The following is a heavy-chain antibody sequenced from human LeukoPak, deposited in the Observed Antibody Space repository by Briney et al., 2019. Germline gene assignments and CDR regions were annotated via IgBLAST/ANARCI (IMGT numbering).Heavy chain of an antibody. CDR3: ARDFENTVTIFDY. J-gene: IGHJ4*02. V-gene: IGHV3-11*01. CDR2: ISSSGSTI. D-gene: IGHD4-17*01. CDR1: GFTFSDYY. Sequence: GGSLRLSCAASGFTFSDYYMSWIRQAPGKGLEWVSYISSSGSTIYYADSVKGRFTISRDNAKNSLYLQMNSLRAEDTAVYYCARDFENTVTIFDYWGQGTLVTVSS.